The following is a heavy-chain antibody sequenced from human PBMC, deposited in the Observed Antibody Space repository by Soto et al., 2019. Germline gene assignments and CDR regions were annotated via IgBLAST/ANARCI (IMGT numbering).Heavy chain of an antibody. CDR1: GFSFVNYA. CDR3: AKATTNGGWFNPFDS. V-gene: IGHV3-23*01. CDR2: LSGSGTST. J-gene: IGHJ4*02. D-gene: IGHD6-19*01. Sequence: PGGSLRLSCAASGFSFVNYAMIWVRQAPGKGLEWVSGLSGSGTSTYYADSVKGRFTISRDNSRDTLFLQMNSLTADDTAVYYCAKATTNGGWFNPFDSWGQGALVTVSS.